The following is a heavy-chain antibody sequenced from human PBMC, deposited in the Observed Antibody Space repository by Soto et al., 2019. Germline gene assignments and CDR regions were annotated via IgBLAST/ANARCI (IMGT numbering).Heavy chain of an antibody. CDR2: ICGSGGAT. V-gene: IGHV3-23*01. D-gene: IGHD2-15*01. Sequence: EVQLLESGGGLVQLGGSLRLSCAASGFTFSSYAMSWVRQAPGKGLEWVSAICGSGGATYYTDSVKGRFTISRDNSKNTLHLQMNNLRAEDTAIYYCAKGSGGNCYSHFDYCGQGTLVTVSS. J-gene: IGHJ4*02. CDR3: AKGSGGNCYSHFDY. CDR1: GFTFSSYA.